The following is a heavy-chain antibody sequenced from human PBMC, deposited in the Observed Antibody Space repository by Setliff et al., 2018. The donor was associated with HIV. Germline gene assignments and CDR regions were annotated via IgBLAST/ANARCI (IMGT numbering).Heavy chain of an antibody. CDR2: INHSGST. J-gene: IGHJ6*04. Sequence: SETLSLTCAVYGGSFSGYYWSWIRQPPGKGLEWIGEINHSGSTNYNPSLKSRVTISVDTSKNQFSLRLSSVTAADTAVYYCARAPSGSYSNFDCWGKGTTVTVSS. CDR3: ARAPSGSYSNFDC. CDR1: GGSFSGYY. V-gene: IGHV4-34*01. D-gene: IGHD1-26*01.